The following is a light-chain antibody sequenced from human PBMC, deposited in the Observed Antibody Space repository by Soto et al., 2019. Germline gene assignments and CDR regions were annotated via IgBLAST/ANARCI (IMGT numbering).Light chain of an antibody. CDR3: QQRSNWPPET. V-gene: IGKV3-11*01. CDR2: DAS. Sequence: EIVLTQSPATQSLSPGERATLSCRASQSVSSYLAWYQQKPGQAPRLLIYDASNRATGIPARFSGSGSGTDFTLTISSLEPEDFAVYYCQQRSNWPPETFGGGTKVEIK. CDR1: QSVSSY. J-gene: IGKJ4*01.